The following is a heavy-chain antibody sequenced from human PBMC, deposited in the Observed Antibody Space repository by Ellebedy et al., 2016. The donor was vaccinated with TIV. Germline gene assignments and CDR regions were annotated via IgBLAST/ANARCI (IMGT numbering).Heavy chain of an antibody. CDR1: GFTFSSYG. CDR3: AKGNSRGGYYHGMDV. J-gene: IGHJ6*02. Sequence: GESLKISXAASGFTFSSYGMHWVRQAPGKGLEWVAVISYDGSNKYYADSVKGRFTISRDNSKNTLYLQMNSLRAEDTAVYYCAKGNSRGGYYHGMDVWGQGTTVTVSS. V-gene: IGHV3-30*18. CDR2: ISYDGSNK. D-gene: IGHD2-21*01.